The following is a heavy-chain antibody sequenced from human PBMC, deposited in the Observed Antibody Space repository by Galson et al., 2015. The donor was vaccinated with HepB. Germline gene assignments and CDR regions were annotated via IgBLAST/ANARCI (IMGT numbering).Heavy chain of an antibody. CDR2: ISYDGSNK. Sequence: SLRLSCAASGFTFSSYAMHWVRQAPGKGLEWVAVISYDGSNKYYADSVKGRFTISRDNSKNTLYLQMNSLRAEDTAVYYCASGDYGDPSWFDPWGQGTLVTVSS. CDR1: GFTFSSYA. CDR3: ASGDYGDPSWFDP. J-gene: IGHJ5*02. D-gene: IGHD4-17*01. V-gene: IGHV3-30-3*01.